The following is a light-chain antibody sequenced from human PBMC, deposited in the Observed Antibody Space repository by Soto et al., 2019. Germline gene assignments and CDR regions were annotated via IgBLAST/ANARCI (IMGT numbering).Light chain of an antibody. CDR1: SSDVGSYNY. CDR2: EVS. CDR3: SSYTSSSTR. V-gene: IGLV2-14*01. J-gene: IGLJ1*01. Sequence: QSVLTLPAGVCGSPGQSITISCTGTSSDVGSYNYVSWYQQHPGKAPKLMIYEVSDRPSGISSRFSGSKSGNTASLTISGLQTEDEADYYCSSYTSSSTRFGTGTKVTVL.